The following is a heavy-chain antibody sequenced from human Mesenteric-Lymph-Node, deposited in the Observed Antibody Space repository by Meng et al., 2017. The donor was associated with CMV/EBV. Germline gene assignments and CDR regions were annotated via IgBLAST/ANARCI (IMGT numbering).Heavy chain of an antibody. CDR2: ISNYGTST. J-gene: IGHJ4*02. CDR3: AKDLFTIEN. Sequence: GESLKISCAASGFTFSSYAMSWVRQTPGTGLEWVSTISNYGTSTYYADSVKGRFTISRDNSNNTVFLQMNSLRAEDTAAYFCAKDLFTIENWGQGTLVTVSS. V-gene: IGHV3-23*01. CDR1: GFTFSSYA. D-gene: IGHD3-10*01.